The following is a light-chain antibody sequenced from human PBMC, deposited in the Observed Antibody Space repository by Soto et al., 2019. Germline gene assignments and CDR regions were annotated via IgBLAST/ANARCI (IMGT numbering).Light chain of an antibody. Sequence: QSALTQSPSASGSPGQSVTISCTGTSSDVGGYKYVSWYQQHPGKAPKLLIYEVSERPSGVPNRFFGSKSGNTASLTVSRLQPEDEADYYCSAYSGRDKLVFGGGTKLTVL. J-gene: IGLJ3*02. CDR2: EVS. CDR3: SAYSGRDKLV. V-gene: IGLV2-8*01. CDR1: SSDVGGYKY.